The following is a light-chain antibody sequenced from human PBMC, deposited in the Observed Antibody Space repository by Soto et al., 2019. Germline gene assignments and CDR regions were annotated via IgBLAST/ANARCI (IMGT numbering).Light chain of an antibody. Sequence: QSVLTQPPSASGSPGQTVAISCTGTSSDVGAYNYVSWYQQHTGKAPKLMIYDVIQRPSGVPARFSGSKSGNTASLTVSWLQPEDEADYYCCSYTPSSTYVFGTGTKLTVL. CDR2: DVI. V-gene: IGLV2-8*01. J-gene: IGLJ1*01. CDR1: SSDVGAYNY. CDR3: CSYTPSSTYV.